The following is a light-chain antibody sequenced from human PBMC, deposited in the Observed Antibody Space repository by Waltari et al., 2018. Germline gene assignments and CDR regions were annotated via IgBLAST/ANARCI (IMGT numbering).Light chain of an antibody. CDR2: AAS. J-gene: IGKJ2*01. Sequence: DIQMTQSPSSLSAPVGDRVTITCRASQSMSTYLNWYQQKPGKAPKLLIYAASSLQSGVPSRFSGSGSGTDFTLTISSLQPEDFATYYCQQSYSSPMYTFGQGTKLEIK. CDR3: QQSYSSPMYT. CDR1: QSMSTY. V-gene: IGKV1-39*01.